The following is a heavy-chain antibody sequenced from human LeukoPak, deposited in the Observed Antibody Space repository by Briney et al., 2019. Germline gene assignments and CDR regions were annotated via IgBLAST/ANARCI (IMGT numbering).Heavy chain of an antibody. D-gene: IGHD5-18*01. CDR2: IYHSGIT. J-gene: IGHJ4*02. CDR1: GGSISSTNW. CDR3: AVDTAMDNFDY. V-gene: IGHV4-4*02. Sequence: PSETLSLTCAVSGGSISSTNWWWSWVRQPPGKGLEWIGEIYHSGITNYNPSLKSRVTISVDRSKNQFSLKLSSVTAADTAVYYCAVDTAMDNFDYWGQGTLVTVSS.